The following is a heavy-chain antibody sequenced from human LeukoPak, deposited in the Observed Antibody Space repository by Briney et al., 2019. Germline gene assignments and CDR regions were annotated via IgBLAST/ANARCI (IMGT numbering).Heavy chain of an antibody. Sequence: SETLSLTCTVSGGSISGHYWSWIRQPPGKGLEWIAYLFDSVNTKDNPSLQSRLTLSADTSKNQFSLRLSSVTAADTAVYYCATIKRGSIFGYFDFWGQGIKVTVSS. J-gene: IGHJ4*02. CDR2: LFDSVNT. CDR1: GGSISGHY. D-gene: IGHD5-18*01. CDR3: ATIKRGSIFGYFDF. V-gene: IGHV4-59*11.